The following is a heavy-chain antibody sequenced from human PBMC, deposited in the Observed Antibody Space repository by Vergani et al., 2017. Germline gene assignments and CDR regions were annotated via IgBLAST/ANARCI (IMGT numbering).Heavy chain of an antibody. CDR2: IYYSGST. D-gene: IGHD6-25*01. CDR3: ARRSASRPPDY. V-gene: IGHV4-39*01. J-gene: IGHJ4*02. CDR1: GASISSANYF. Sequence: QLQLQESGPRLVKPSETLSLTCTVSGASISSANYFWGWIRQPPGKGLEWLGNIYYSGSTYYNPSLRSRVTISVDTSKNQFSLKLSSVTAADTAVYYCARRSASRPPDYWGQGTLVTVSS.